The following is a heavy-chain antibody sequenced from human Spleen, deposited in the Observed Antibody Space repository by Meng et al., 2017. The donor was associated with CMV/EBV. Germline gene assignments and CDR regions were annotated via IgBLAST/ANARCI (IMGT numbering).Heavy chain of an antibody. CDR3: ASLASFGSGSYYNYGMDV. J-gene: IGHJ6*02. Sequence: GESLKISCAASGFTFSSYEMNWVRQAPGKGLEWVSYISSGGNTKYYADSVKGRFTISRNNAKNSLYLQMDSLRAEDTAVYYCASLASFGSGSYYNYGMDVWGQGTTVTVSS. D-gene: IGHD3-10*01. V-gene: IGHV3-48*03. CDR1: GFTFSSYE. CDR2: ISSGGNTK.